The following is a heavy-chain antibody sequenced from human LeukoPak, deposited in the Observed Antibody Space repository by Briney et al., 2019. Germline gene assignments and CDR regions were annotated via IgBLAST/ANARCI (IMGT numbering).Heavy chain of an antibody. CDR1: GYTFTSYD. CDR3: ARDHLPVCVSCIAVAVYFDY. D-gene: IGHD6-19*01. CDR2: MNPNSGNT. Sequence: GASVKVSCKASGYTFTSYDINWVRQATGQGLEWMGWMNPNSGNTGYAQKFQGRVTMTRNTSISTAYMELSSLRSEDTAVYYCARDHLPVCVSCIAVAVYFDYWGQGTLVTVSS. J-gene: IGHJ4*02. V-gene: IGHV1-8*01.